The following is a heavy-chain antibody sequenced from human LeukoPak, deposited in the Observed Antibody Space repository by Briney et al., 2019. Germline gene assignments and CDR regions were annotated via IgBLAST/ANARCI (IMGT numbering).Heavy chain of an antibody. CDR2: FDPEDGET. D-gene: IGHD6-19*01. J-gene: IGHJ4*02. CDR1: GYTPTELS. Sequence: ASVKVSCKVSGYTPTELSMHWVRQAPGKGLEWMGGFDPEDGETIYAQKFQGRVTITADESTSTAYMELSSLRSEDTAVYYCAISRHSSGWYVTHDYWGQGTLVTVSS. CDR3: AISRHSSGWYVTHDY. V-gene: IGHV1-24*01.